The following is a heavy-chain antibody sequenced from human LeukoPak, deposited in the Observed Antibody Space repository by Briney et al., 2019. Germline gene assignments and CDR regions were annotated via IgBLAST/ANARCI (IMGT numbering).Heavy chain of an antibody. D-gene: IGHD7-27*01. J-gene: IGHJ4*02. V-gene: IGHV3-48*02. CDR1: GFTFSRYN. Sequence: PGGSLRLSCAASGFTFSRYNMNWVRQAPGKGLEWVSYISSGSSTIYYADSVKGRLTISRDNAKNSLYLQMNSLRDEDTAVYYCASGLGTFDYWGQGTLVTVSS. CDR3: ASGLGTFDY. CDR2: ISSGSSTI.